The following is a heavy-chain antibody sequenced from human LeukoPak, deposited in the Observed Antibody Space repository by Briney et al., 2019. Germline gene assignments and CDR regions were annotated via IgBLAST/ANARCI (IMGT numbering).Heavy chain of an antibody. V-gene: IGHV3-30*18. Sequence: GGSLRLSCAASGFTFSSYGMPWVRQAPGKGLEWVAVISYDGSNKYYADSVKGRFTISRDNSKNTLYLQMNSLRAEDTAVYYCAKEGSTAAFDYWGQGTLVTVSS. J-gene: IGHJ4*02. CDR1: GFTFSSYG. D-gene: IGHD4-17*01. CDR2: ISYDGSNK. CDR3: AKEGSTAAFDY.